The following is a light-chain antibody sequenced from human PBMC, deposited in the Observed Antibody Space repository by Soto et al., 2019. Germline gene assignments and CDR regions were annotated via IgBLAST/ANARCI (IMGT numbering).Light chain of an antibody. V-gene: IGKV3-15*01. Sequence: MVRTQSPATLSVSPGERVTLSCRMSQNVTSNLAWYQLKPGQTPSLLIYGTSTRAPDIPVRFSGSGSGTEFTLAITTVQSGDSAVYYCQQYDDWGFGPGTKVEI. CDR1: QNVTSN. CDR3: QQYDDWG. CDR2: GTS. J-gene: IGKJ1*01.